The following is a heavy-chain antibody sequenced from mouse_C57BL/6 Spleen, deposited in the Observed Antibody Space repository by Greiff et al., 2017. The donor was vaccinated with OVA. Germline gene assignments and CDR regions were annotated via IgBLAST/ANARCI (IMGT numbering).Heavy chain of an antibody. CDR3: ARGWGVDY. CDR1: GYTFTDYY. CDR2: INPNNGGT. Sequence: VQLQQSGPELVKPGASVKISCKASGYTFTDYYMNWVKQSHGKSLEWIGDINPNNGGTSYNQKFKGKATLTVDKSSSTAYMELRSLTSEDSAVYYCARGWGVDYWGQGTTLTVSS. J-gene: IGHJ2*01. V-gene: IGHV1-26*01.